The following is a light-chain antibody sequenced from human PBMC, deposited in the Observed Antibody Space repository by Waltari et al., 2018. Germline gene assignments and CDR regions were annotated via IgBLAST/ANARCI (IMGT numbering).Light chain of an antibody. CDR3: QQYYSTLFT. V-gene: IGKV4-1*01. J-gene: IGKJ3*01. Sequence: DIVMTQSPDSLAVSLGERATINCKSSQSVLYSSNNKNYLAWYQQKPGQPPKLLIYWASTRESGVPDRSSGSGSGTDFTLHISSLQAEDVAGYYCQQYYSTLFTFSPGTKVDIK. CDR1: QSVLYSSNNKNY. CDR2: WAS.